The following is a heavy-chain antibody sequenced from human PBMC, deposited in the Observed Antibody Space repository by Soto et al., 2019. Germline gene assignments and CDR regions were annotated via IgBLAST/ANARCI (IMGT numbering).Heavy chain of an antibody. CDR2: IYHSGST. CDR3: ARAHLYYYDSSGCYFDY. Sequence: QVQLQESGPGLVKPSGTLSLTCAVSGGSISSSNWWSWVRQPPGKGLEWIGEIYHSGSTNYNPSLKSRVTISVAKSTNQFSLKLSSVTAADTAVYYCARAHLYYYDSSGCYFDYWGQGTLVTVSS. D-gene: IGHD3-22*01. J-gene: IGHJ4*02. V-gene: IGHV4-4*02. CDR1: GGSISSSNW.